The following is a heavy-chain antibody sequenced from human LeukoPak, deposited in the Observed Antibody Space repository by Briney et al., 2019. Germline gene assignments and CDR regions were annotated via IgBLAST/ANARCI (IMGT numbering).Heavy chain of an antibody. CDR3: ARGDFDDYGDYVDAFEF. Sequence: GGSLRLSCAGSGFTFSSYSMNWVRQAPGKGLEWVSSIGSSGRYTYYADSMKGRFSISRDNAKSSLFLQMNSLRVEDTAVYYCARGDFDDYGDYVDAFEFWGQGTMVTVSA. CDR2: IGSSGRYT. D-gene: IGHD4-17*01. CDR1: GFTFSSYS. V-gene: IGHV3-21*06. J-gene: IGHJ3*01.